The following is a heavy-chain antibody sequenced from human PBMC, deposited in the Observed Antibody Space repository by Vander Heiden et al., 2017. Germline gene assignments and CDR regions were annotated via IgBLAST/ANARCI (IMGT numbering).Heavy chain of an antibody. J-gene: IGHJ5*02. CDR3: ARESWHSASP. CDR1: GFTFSTYW. D-gene: IGHD1-26*01. Sequence: EVQIVESGGGLVQPGESLRLSCAASGFTFSTYWMSWVRQAPGKGLEWVANIKEDGSQIYYVDSVKGRFTISRDNAKNSLYLQMNSLRVEDTAVYYCARESWHSASPWGQGTLVTVSS. CDR2: IKEDGSQI. V-gene: IGHV3-7*01.